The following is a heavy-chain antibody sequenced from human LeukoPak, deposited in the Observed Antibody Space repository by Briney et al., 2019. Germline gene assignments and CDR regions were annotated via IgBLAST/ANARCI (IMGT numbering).Heavy chain of an antibody. D-gene: IGHD6-19*01. V-gene: IGHV3-64*01. CDR1: GFTFSSYA. J-gene: IGHJ6*02. CDR3: ARGIAVVPNLWEQWLVRGMDV. Sequence: GGSLRLSCAASGFTFSSYAMHWVRQAPGKGLEYVSAISSNGGSTYYANSVKGRFTISRDNSKNTLYLQMGSLRAEDMAVYYCARGIAVVPNLWEQWLVRGMDVWGQGTTVTVTS. CDR2: ISSNGGST.